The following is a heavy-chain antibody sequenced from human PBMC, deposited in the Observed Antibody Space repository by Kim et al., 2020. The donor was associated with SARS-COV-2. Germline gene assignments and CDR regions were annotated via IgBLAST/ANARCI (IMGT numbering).Heavy chain of an antibody. V-gene: IGHV3-9*01. Sequence: SVKGRFTISRDNAKNSLYLQMNSLRAEDTALYYCAKDYFSSSGVGYYFDYWGQGTLVTVSS. J-gene: IGHJ4*02. D-gene: IGHD6-6*01. CDR3: AKDYFSSSGVGYYFDY.